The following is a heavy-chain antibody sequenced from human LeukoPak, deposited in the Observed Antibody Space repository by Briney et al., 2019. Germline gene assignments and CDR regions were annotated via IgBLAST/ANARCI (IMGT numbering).Heavy chain of an antibody. Sequence: SGTLSLTCAVSGGSISSSNWWSWVRQPPGKGLEWIGEIYHSGSTNYNPSLKSRVTISVDTSKNQFSLKLSSVTAADTAVYYCARDNLGYDAFDIWGQGTMVTVSS. V-gene: IGHV4-4*02. J-gene: IGHJ3*02. D-gene: IGHD3-22*01. CDR3: ARDNLGYDAFDI. CDR2: IYHSGST. CDR1: GGSISSSNW.